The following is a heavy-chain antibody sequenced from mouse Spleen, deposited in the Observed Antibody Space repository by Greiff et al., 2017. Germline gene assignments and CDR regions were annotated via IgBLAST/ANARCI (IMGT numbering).Heavy chain of an antibody. CDR3: ARHGGGNSAWFAY. Sequence: EVKLVESGGGLVKLGGSLKLSCAASGFTFSSYAMSWVRQTPEKRLEWVATISSGGGNTYYPDSVKGRFTISRDNAKNTLYLQMSSLKSEDTAMYYCARHGGGNSAWFAYWGQGTLVTVSA. CDR1: GFTFSSYA. CDR2: ISSGGGNT. J-gene: IGHJ3*01. V-gene: IGHV5-9*04. D-gene: IGHD2-1*01.